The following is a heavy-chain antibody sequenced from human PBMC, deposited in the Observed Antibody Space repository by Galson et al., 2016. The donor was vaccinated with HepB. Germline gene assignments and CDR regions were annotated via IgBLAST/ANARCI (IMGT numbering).Heavy chain of an antibody. CDR3: STLRDFWSG. Sequence: SLRLSCAASGFTFSRQWMYWVRQAPGKGLAWVSHIKSDGSNINYADSVKGRFTISRDNAGNTLYLQMNSLRAEDTAVYYCSTLRDFWSGWGQGTLVTVSP. D-gene: IGHD3-3*01. J-gene: IGHJ4*02. CDR1: GFTFSRQW. V-gene: IGHV3-74*01. CDR2: IKSDGSNI.